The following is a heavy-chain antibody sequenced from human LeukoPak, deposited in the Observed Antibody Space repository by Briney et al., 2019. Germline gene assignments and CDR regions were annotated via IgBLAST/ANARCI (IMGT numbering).Heavy chain of an antibody. CDR3: ARVTVPLVVITAGGFDY. J-gene: IGHJ4*02. D-gene: IGHD3-22*01. CDR2: IRSDGNNK. Sequence: GGSLRLSCAVSGFTFITYGMHWVRQAPGKGLEWVAFIRSDGNNKYYADAVKGRFTISRDNSKNTLYLQMNSLRTEDTAVYCCARVTVPLVVITAGGFDYWGQGTLVTVSS. V-gene: IGHV3-30*02. CDR1: GFTFITYG.